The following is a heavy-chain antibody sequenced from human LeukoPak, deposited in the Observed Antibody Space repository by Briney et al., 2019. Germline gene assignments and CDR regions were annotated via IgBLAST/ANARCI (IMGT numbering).Heavy chain of an antibody. D-gene: IGHD6-19*01. CDR1: GFTFSSYA. Sequence: GGSLRLSCAASGFTFSSYAVSWVRQAPGKGLEWVSAISGSGNSTYYADSVKGRFTISRDNSKNTLYLQMNSLRAEDTAVYYCAKTYSSGWYDFDYWGQGTLVTVSS. CDR2: ISGSGNST. CDR3: AKTYSSGWYDFDY. J-gene: IGHJ4*02. V-gene: IGHV3-23*01.